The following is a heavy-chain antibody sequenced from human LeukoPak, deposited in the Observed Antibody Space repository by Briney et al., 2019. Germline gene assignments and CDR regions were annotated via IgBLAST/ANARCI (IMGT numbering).Heavy chain of an antibody. D-gene: IGHD3-9*01. Sequence: KPSETLSLTCTVSGGSISSSSYYWGWIRQPPGKGLEWIGSIYYSGSTYYNPSLKSRVTISVDTSKNQFSLKLSSVTAADTAVYYCARAPLRYFDWLSRGYFDYWGQGTLVTVSS. J-gene: IGHJ4*02. CDR3: ARAPLRYFDWLSRGYFDY. CDR1: GGSISSSSYY. V-gene: IGHV4-39*01. CDR2: IYYSGST.